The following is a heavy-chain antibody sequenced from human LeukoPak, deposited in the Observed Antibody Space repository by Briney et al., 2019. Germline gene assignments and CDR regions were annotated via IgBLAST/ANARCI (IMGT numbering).Heavy chain of an antibody. CDR3: AKGGNSGYSYGAKGYYGMDV. J-gene: IGHJ6*02. CDR2: ISGSGGST. CDR1: GFTFSSYA. V-gene: IGHV3-23*01. D-gene: IGHD5-18*01. Sequence: GGSLRPSCAASGFTFSSYAMSWVRQAPGKGLEWVSAISGSGGSTYYADSVKGRFTISRDNSKNTLYLQMNSLRAEDTAVYYCAKGGNSGYSYGAKGYYGMDVWGQGTTVTVSS.